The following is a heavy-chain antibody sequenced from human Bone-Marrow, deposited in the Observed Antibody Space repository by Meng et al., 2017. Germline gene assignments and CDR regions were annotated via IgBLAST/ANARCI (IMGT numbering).Heavy chain of an antibody. CDR2: IKADGTET. CDR1: GFTFYDYW. Sequence: GESLKISCAASGFTFYDYWMTWVRQAPGKGLEWVANIKADGTETFYADAVTGRFTIYRDNAKKSVYLQMYNLRVDDTAVYYCARDPTRRFDHWGQGTLVTVSS. CDR3: ARDPTRRFDH. J-gene: IGHJ4*02. V-gene: IGHV3-7*01.